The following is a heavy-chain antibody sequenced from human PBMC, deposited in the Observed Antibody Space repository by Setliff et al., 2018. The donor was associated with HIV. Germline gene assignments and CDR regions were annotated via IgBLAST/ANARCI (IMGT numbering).Heavy chain of an antibody. CDR1: GGSIRSIDYF. J-gene: IGHJ5*02. V-gene: IGHV4-39*01. CDR2: IYYGGTT. D-gene: IGHD6-13*01. CDR3: ARLRAAGTVHYFDP. Sequence: NPSETLSLTCTVSGGSIRSIDYFWGWIRQPTGKGLEWLGNIGNIYYGGTTYYNPSLKGRITISVFTSSQQLSLTLTSETPADTAVYYCARLRAAGTVHYFDPLGQGTQVTVSS.